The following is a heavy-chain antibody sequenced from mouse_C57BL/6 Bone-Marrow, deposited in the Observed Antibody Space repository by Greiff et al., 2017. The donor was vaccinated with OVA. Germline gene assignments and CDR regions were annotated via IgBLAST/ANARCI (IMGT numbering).Heavy chain of an antibody. J-gene: IGHJ2*01. V-gene: IGHV14-4*01. Sequence: VQLQQSGAELVRPGASVKLSCTASGFNIKDDYMHWVKQRPEQGLEWIGWIDPENGDTEYASKFQGKATITADTSSNTAYLQLSNLTSEDTAVYYCTTIYDGYYVGYWGQGTTLTVSS. CDR2: IDPENGDT. CDR3: TTIYDGYYVGY. CDR1: GFNIKDDY. D-gene: IGHD2-3*01.